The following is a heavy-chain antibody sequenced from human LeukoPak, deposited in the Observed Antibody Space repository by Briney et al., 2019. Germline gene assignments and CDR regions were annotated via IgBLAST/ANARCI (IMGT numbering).Heavy chain of an antibody. CDR1: GFAFDDYA. J-gene: IGHJ3*02. CDR3: AKDTLPGDSGSYPDAFDI. V-gene: IGHV3-9*03. D-gene: IGHD1-26*01. Sequence: GRSLRLSCAASGFAFDDYAMHWVRQAPGKGLEWVSGISWNSGSIGYADSVKGRFTISRDNAKNSLYLQMNSLRAEDMALYYCAKDTLPGDSGSYPDAFDIWGQGTMVTVSS. CDR2: ISWNSGSI.